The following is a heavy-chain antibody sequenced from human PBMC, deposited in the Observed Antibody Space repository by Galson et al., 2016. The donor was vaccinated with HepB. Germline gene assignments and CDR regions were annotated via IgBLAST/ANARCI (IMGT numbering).Heavy chain of an antibody. V-gene: IGHV4-39*01. CDR1: GGPINSGNYF. J-gene: IGHJ5*02. CDR2: VYFDGET. CDR3: ARQSTLRGVMLYWFDR. Sequence: TLSLPCNVSGGPINSGNYFWGWVRRPPGMGLEWLGSVYFDGETHYSPSLKNRLTISIDTAMNQFSLKLNSVIAADTAVYYCARQSTLRGVMLYWFDRWGQGALVAVS. D-gene: IGHD3-10*01.